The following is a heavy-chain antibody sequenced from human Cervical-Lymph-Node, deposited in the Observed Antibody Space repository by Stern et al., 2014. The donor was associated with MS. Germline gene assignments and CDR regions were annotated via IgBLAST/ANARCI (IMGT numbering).Heavy chain of an antibody. CDR1: GFTFDDYT. J-gene: IGHJ4*02. V-gene: IGHV3-43*01. CDR3: AKDEGDGVGATTGYFDY. Sequence: EVQLVESGGVVVQPGGSLRLSCAASGFTFDDYTMHWVRQAPGKGLEWVSLISWDGGSTYYADSVKGRFTISRDNSKNSLYLQMNSLRTEDTALYYCAKDEGDGVGATTGYFDYWGQGTLVTVSS. D-gene: IGHD1-26*01. CDR2: ISWDGGST.